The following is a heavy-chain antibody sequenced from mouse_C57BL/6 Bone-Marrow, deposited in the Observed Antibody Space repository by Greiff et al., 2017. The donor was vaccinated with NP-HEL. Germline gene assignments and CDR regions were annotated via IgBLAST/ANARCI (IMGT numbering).Heavy chain of an antibody. CDR3: ARFYPDAY. J-gene: IGHJ3*01. D-gene: IGHD2-1*01. CDR2: IYPGDGDT. CDR1: GYAFSSSW. V-gene: IGHV1-82*01. Sequence: QVQLQQSGPELVKPGASVKISCKASGYAFSSSWMNWVKQRPGKGLEWIGRIYPGDGDTNYNGKFKGKATLTADKSSSTAYMQLSSLTSEDSAVYFCARFYPDAYWGQGTLVTVSA.